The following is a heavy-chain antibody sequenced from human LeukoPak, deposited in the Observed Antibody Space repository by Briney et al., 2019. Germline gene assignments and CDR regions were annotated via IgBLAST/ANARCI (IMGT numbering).Heavy chain of an antibody. J-gene: IGHJ3*02. CDR3: ARGFHSFDI. CDR2: SRNKANSYST. V-gene: IGHV3-72*01. Sequence: GGYLRLSCAASGFIFSDHYMDWVRQAPGKGLEWVARSRNKANSYSTVYAASVQGRFTISRDGSKNSLYLQMNSLITEDTAVYFCARGFHSFDIWGQGTMVTVSS. CDR1: GFIFSDHY.